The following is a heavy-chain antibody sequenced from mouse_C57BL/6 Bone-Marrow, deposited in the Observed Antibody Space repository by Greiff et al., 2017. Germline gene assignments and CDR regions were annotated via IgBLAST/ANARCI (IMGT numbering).Heavy chain of an antibody. J-gene: IGHJ1*03. CDR1: GYTFTSYW. V-gene: IGHV1-69*01. CDR3: ARPAYYSNYLYWYFDV. Sequence: VQLQQSGAELVMPGASVKLSCKASGYTFTSYWMHWVKQRPGQGLEWIGEIDPSDSYTNYNQKFKGKSTLTVDKSSSTAYMQLSSLTSEDSAVYYCARPAYYSNYLYWYFDVWGTGTTVTVSS. CDR2: IDPSDSYT. D-gene: IGHD2-5*01.